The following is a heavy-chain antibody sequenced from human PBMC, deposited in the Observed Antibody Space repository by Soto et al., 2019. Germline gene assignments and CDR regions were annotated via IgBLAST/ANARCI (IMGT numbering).Heavy chain of an antibody. D-gene: IGHD2-15*01. V-gene: IGHV3-53*04. CDR3: ARIGTGGENCSGGSCYPNWFDP. CDR2: IYSGGST. CDR1: GFTVSSNY. J-gene: IGHJ5*02. Sequence: EVQLVESGGGLVQPGGSLRLSCAASGFTVSSNYMSWVRQAPGKGLEWVSVIYSGGSTYYADSVKGRFTISRHNSKNTLYLQMNSRGAEDTDVYYCARIGTGGENCSGGSCYPNWFDPWGQGTLVTVSS.